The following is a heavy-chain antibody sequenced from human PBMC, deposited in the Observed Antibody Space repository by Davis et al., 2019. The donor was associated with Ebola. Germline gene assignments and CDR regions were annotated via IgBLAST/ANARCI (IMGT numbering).Heavy chain of an antibody. Sequence: GGSLRLSCAASGFTFSTYTMTWIRQAPGKGLEWVSAISISSAFIYYADSLKGRFTISRDNARNSLSLQMDGLRADDTAVYYCAGGRDGWDAFDIWGQGTMVTVSS. CDR1: GFTFSTYT. V-gene: IGHV3-21*01. CDR2: ISISSAFI. CDR3: AGGRDGWDAFDI. D-gene: IGHD5-24*01. J-gene: IGHJ3*02.